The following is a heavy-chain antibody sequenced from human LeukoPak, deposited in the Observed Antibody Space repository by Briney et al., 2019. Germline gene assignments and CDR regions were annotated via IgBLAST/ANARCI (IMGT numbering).Heavy chain of an antibody. CDR2: IYYSGST. V-gene: IGHV4-39*07. J-gene: IGHJ4*02. Sequence: SETLSLTCTVSGGSISSSSYYWGWSRQPPGKGLEWIGSIYYSGSTYYNPSLKSRVTISVNTSKNQFSLKLSSVTAAATAVYYCARIPYYYDSSGYYVLGLYFDYWGQGTLVTVSS. CDR3: ARIPYYYDSSGYYVLGLYFDY. D-gene: IGHD3-22*01. CDR1: GGSISSSSYY.